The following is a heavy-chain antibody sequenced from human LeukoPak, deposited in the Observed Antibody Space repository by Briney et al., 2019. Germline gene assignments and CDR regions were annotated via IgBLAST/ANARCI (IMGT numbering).Heavy chain of an antibody. J-gene: IGHJ6*04. Sequence: PGGSLRLSCAASGFTFSSYGMHWVRQAPGKGLEWVGRIRSKANSYATAYAASVKGRFTISRDDSKNTAYLQMNSLKTEDTAVYYCTRPAVGAVAGRDVWGKGTTVTVSS. D-gene: IGHD6-19*01. CDR3: TRPAVGAVAGRDV. V-gene: IGHV3-73*01. CDR1: GFTFSSYG. CDR2: IRSKANSYAT.